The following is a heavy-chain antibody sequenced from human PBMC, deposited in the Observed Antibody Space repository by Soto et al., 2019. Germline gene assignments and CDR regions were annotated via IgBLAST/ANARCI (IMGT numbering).Heavy chain of an antibody. CDR2: FDPEDGEI. CDR1: GYSLNELS. D-gene: IGHD3-10*01. J-gene: IGHJ4*02. CDR3: ATGGPAGDFDN. Sequence: QVHLVQSGAEVKKPGASVKVSCKVSGYSLNELSIHWVRQAPGKGLEWMGGFDPEDGEIVYAQKFQGRVTMTEDTSTDTANMDLSSLRSDDTAVYYCATGGPAGDFDNWGQGTLVTVSS. V-gene: IGHV1-24*01.